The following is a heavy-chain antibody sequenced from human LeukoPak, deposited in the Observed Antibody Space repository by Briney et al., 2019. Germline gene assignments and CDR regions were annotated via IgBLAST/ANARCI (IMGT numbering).Heavy chain of an antibody. D-gene: IGHD6-13*01. Sequence: GGSLRLSCAASGFTFSSYAMHWVRQAPGKGLEWVAVISYDGSNKYYADSVKGRFTISRDNSKNTLYLQMNSLRAEDTAVYYCASFIAAAGRGSGYWGQGTLVTVSS. CDR2: ISYDGSNK. CDR3: ASFIAAAGRGSGY. CDR1: GFTFSSYA. V-gene: IGHV3-30-3*01. J-gene: IGHJ4*02.